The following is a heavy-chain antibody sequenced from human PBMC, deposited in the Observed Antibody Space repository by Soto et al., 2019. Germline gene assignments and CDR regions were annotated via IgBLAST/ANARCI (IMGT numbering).Heavy chain of an antibody. CDR2: IYYSGST. CDR1: GGSISSSSYY. J-gene: IGHJ4*02. V-gene: IGHV4-39*01. CDR3: GRQDMTTVTNVDY. D-gene: IGHD4-17*01. Sequence: QLQLQESGPGLVKPSETLSLTCTVSGGSISSSSYYWGWIRQPPGKRLEWIGSIYYSGSTYYNPSLKSRVTLSLDTSKNQYPLKLSSVTAADTAVYYCGRQDMTTVTNVDYWGQGTLVTVSS.